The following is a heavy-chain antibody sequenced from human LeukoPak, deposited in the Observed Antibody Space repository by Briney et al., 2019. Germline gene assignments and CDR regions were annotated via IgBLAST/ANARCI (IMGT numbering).Heavy chain of an antibody. CDR1: GGSISSGGYS. D-gene: IGHD3-16*01. J-gene: IGHJ5*01. CDR2: IYHSGST. Sequence: SSETLSLTCAVSGGSISSGGYSWSWIRQPPGQGLEWIGYIYHSGSTYYNPSLKSRVTISVDRSKNQFSLKLSSVTAADTAVYYCARDIGGGRRFDPWGQGTLVTVSS. V-gene: IGHV4-30-2*01. CDR3: ARDIGGGRRFDP.